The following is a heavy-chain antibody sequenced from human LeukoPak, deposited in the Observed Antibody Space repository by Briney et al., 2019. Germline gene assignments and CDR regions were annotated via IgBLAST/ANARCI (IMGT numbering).Heavy chain of an antibody. D-gene: IGHD3-10*01. CDR2: ISSSSSYI. V-gene: IGHV3-21*01. Sequence: GGSLRLSCAASGFTFSTYGMNWVRQAPGKGLEWVSSISSSSSYIYYADSVKGRFTISRDNAKNSLYLQMNSLRAEDTAVYYCARGPTTMVRGVFDYWGQGTLVTVSS. J-gene: IGHJ4*02. CDR3: ARGPTTMVRGVFDY. CDR1: GFTFSTYG.